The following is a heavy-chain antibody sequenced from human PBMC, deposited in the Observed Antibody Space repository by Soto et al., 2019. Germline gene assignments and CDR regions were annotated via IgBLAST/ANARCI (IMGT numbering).Heavy chain of an antibody. V-gene: IGHV6-1*01. CDR1: GDSVSSNSAA. CDR3: ARETTSAVYGDLTGNFDY. D-gene: IGHD4-17*01. CDR2: TYYRSKWYN. J-gene: IGHJ4*02. Sequence: PSQTLSLTCAISGDSVSSNSAAWNWIRQSPSRGLEWLGRTYYRSKWYNDYAVSVKSRITINPDTSKNQFSLQLNSVTPEDPAVYYCARETTSAVYGDLTGNFDYWGQGTLVTVSS.